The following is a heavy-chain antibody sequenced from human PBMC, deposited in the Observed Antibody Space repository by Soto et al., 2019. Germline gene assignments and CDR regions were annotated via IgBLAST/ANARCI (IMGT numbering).Heavy chain of an antibody. V-gene: IGHV4-59*01. CDR3: ARIRSYGSGSYPPYWFAP. CDR2: IYYSGST. Sequence: SQTLSLPCSVSWGPISSYCWSWIRQHPGKGLEWIGYIYYSGSTNYNPSLKSRVTISVDTSKNQFSLKLSSVTAADTAVYYCARIRSYGSGSYPPYWFAPWGKGTLVTVSS. D-gene: IGHD3-10*01. J-gene: IGHJ5*02. CDR1: WGPISSYC.